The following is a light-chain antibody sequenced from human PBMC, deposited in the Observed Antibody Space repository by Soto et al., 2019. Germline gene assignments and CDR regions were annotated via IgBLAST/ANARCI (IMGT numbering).Light chain of an antibody. J-gene: IGKJ1*01. CDR2: SAS. Sequence: EIVLTQSPGTLSLSPGERATLSCRASQSVSSSYLAWYQQKPGQAPRLLIYSASSRATGIPERFSGSGSGTDFTLTISRLGPEDSAVYFCQQYGSSMWTFGQGTKVEIK. V-gene: IGKV3-20*01. CDR1: QSVSSSY. CDR3: QQYGSSMWT.